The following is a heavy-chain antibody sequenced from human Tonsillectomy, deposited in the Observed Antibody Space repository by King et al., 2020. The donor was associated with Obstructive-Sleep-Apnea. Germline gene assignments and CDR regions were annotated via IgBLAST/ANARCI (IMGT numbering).Heavy chain of an antibody. CDR1: GGSISSGGYY. V-gene: IGHV4-31*03. J-gene: IGHJ2*01. D-gene: IGHD3-10*01. CDR2: IYYSGST. Sequence: VQLQESGPGLVKPSQTLSLTCTVSGGSISSGGYYWSWIRQHPGKGLEWIGYIYYSGSTYYNPSLKSRLTISVDTSKNQFSLKLSSVTAADTAVYYCARCGDLDWYFDLWGRGTLVTVSS. CDR3: ARCGDLDWYFDL.